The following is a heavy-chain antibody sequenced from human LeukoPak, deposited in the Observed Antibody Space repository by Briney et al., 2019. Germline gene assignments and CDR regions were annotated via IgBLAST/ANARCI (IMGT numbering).Heavy chain of an antibody. D-gene: IGHD2-2*01. CDR2: ISSSSSYI. CDR1: GFTFSSYS. J-gene: IGHJ6*03. CDR3: ARDHRADIVVVPAAQLSETYYYYYMDV. Sequence: GGPLRLSCAASGFTFSSYSMNWVRQAPGKGLEWVSSISSSSSYIYYADSVKGRFTISRDNAKNSLYLQMNSLRAEDTAVYYCARDHRADIVVVPAAQLSETYYYYYMDVWGKGTTVTISS. V-gene: IGHV3-21*01.